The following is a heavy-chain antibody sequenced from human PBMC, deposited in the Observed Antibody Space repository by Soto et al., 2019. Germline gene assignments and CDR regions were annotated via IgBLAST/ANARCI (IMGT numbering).Heavy chain of an antibody. CDR1: GFTFSSYG. CDR2: ISYDGSNK. J-gene: IGHJ4*02. D-gene: IGHD6-19*01. CDR3: AKDAGIAVAFSGYPHY. Sequence: QVQLVESGGGVVQPGRSLRLSCAASGFTFSSYGMHWVRQAPGKGLEWVAVISYDGSNKYYADSVKGRLTISRDNSKNTLYLQMNSLRAEDTAVYYCAKDAGIAVAFSGYPHYWGQGTLVTVSS. V-gene: IGHV3-30*18.